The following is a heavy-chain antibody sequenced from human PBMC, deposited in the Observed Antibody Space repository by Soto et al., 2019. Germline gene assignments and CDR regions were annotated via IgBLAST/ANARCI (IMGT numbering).Heavy chain of an antibody. V-gene: IGHV4-34*01. Sequence: SETLSLTCAVYGGSFIGYYCSLSRQPPVKGLEWIGEINHSGSTNYNPSLKSRVTISVDTSKNQFSLKLSSVTAADTAVYYCARGALYYDILTGYYNVITNNWFDPWGQGTLVTVSS. J-gene: IGHJ5*02. CDR1: GGSFIGYY. CDR3: ARGALYYDILTGYYNVITNNWFDP. D-gene: IGHD3-9*01. CDR2: INHSGST.